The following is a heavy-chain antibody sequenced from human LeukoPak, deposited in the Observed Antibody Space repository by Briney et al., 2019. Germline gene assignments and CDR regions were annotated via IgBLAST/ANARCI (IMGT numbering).Heavy chain of an antibody. CDR3: ARRLRLGELSLYRSNWFDP. CDR2: IYYSGST. V-gene: IGHV4-59*08. D-gene: IGHD3-16*02. Sequence: SETLSLTCTVSGGSISSYYWSWIRQPPGKGLEWIGYIYYSGSTNYNPFLKSRVTISVDTSKNQFSLKLSSVTAADTAVYYCARRLRLGELSLYRSNWFDPWGQGTLVTVSS. CDR1: GGSISSYY. J-gene: IGHJ5*02.